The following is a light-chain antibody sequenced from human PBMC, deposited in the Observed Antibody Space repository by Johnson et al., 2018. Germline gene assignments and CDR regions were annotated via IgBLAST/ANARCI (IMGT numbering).Light chain of an antibody. Sequence: QSVLTQPPSVSAAPGQKVTISCSGSSSNIGNNYVSWYQQLPGTAPKLLIYENNKRPSGIPDRFSGSKSGTSATLGITGLPTGDEADYYCGPWDNSLSAGNVCGTGTKVTVL. CDR2: ENN. CDR3: GPWDNSLSAGNV. V-gene: IGLV1-51*02. J-gene: IGLJ1*01. CDR1: SSNIGNNY.